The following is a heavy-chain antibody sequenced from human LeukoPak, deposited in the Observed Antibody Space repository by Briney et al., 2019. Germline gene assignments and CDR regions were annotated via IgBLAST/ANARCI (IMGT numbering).Heavy chain of an antibody. J-gene: IGHJ6*02. CDR3: ARDLAPNSGSYYQYYYYGMDV. CDR2: ISSSSSYT. CDR1: GFTFSSYA. V-gene: IGHV3-21*05. Sequence: GGSLRLSCAASGFTFSSYAMNWVRQAPGKGLEWVSYISSSSSYTNYADSVKGRFTISRDKAKNSLYLQMNSLRAEDTAVYYCARDLAPNSGSYYQYYYYGMDVWGQGTTVTVSS. D-gene: IGHD1-26*01.